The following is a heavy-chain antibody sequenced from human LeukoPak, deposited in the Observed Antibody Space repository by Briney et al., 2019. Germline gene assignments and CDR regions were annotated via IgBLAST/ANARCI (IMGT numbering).Heavy chain of an antibody. J-gene: IGHJ4*02. V-gene: IGHV3-30-3*01. D-gene: IGHD6-19*01. CDR3: AREAAVAGKGGFDY. CDR1: GFTFNSYA. CDR2: ISYDGSNK. Sequence: GGSLRLSCAASGFTFNSYAMYWVRQAPGKGLEWVAVISYDGSNKYYADSVKGRFTISRDNSKNTLYLQMNSLRAEDTAVYYCAREAAVAGKGGFDYWGQGTLVTVSS.